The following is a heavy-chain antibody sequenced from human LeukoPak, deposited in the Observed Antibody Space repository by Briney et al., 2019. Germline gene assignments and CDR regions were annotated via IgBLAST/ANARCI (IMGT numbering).Heavy chain of an antibody. Sequence: PSETLSLTCAVSGYSISSGYYWGWIRQPPGKGLEWIGGIYYSGSTYHNPSLKSRVTISVDTSKNQFSLKLSSVTAADTAVYYCARVATTTNPPQRPFDYWGQGTLVTVSS. CDR3: ARVATTTNPPQRPFDY. CDR2: IYYSGST. D-gene: IGHD5-12*01. CDR1: GYSISSGYY. J-gene: IGHJ4*02. V-gene: IGHV4-38-2*01.